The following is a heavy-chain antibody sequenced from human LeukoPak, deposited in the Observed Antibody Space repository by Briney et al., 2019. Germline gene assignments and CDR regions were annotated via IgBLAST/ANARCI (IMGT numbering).Heavy chain of an antibody. J-gene: IGHJ4*02. V-gene: IGHV3-23*01. D-gene: IGHD3-22*01. CDR3: ARPRGYYDSSAPLDY. CDR2: ISGSGGST. Sequence: GGSLRLSCAASGFTFSSYAMSWVRQAPGKGLEWVSAISGSGGSTYYADSVKGRFTISRDNSKNTLHLQMNSLRAEDTAVYYCARPRGYYDSSAPLDYWGQGTLVTVSS. CDR1: GFTFSSYA.